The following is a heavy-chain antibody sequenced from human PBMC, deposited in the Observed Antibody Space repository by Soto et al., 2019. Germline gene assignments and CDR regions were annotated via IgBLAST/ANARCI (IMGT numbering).Heavy chain of an antibody. CDR3: AKDLGSSPPGDY. Sequence: EVQLLESGGGLVQPGGSLRLSCAASGFTSSNTAMSWVRQAPGKGLEWVSSIDRSGGATYYPDSVKGRFTISRDNSKNTFYLQMNSLRAEDTALYYCAKDLGSSPPGDYWGRGTLVTVS. J-gene: IGHJ4*02. CDR2: IDRSGGAT. CDR1: GFTSSNTA. V-gene: IGHV3-23*01. D-gene: IGHD6-13*01.